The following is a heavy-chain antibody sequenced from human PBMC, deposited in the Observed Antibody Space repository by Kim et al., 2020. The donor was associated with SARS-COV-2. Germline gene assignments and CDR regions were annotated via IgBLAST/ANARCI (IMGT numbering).Heavy chain of an antibody. CDR2: INPNGGGT. CDR1: GYTFIDYF. Sequence: ASVKVSCKASGYTFIDYFVHWVRQAPGLGLEWMGRINPNGGGTTYAQKFQGRVTMTRDTSISTVYMELNSLRSDDTAVYYCERGVPYAVDVWGQGTTVTVSS. V-gene: IGHV1-2*06. D-gene: IGHD1-1*01. CDR3: ERGVPYAVDV. J-gene: IGHJ6*02.